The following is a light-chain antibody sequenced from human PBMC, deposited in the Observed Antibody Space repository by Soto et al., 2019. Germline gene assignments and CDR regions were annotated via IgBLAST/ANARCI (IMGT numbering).Light chain of an antibody. CDR3: SSFAGNNNVV. J-gene: IGLJ2*01. Sequence: QSALTQPPSASGSPGQSVTISCTGTSSDVGGYNYVSWYQQHPGKAPKLMISEVSKRPSWVPDRFSGSKSGNTASLTVSGLQAEDEADYYCSSFAGNNNVVFGGGTKVTVL. V-gene: IGLV2-8*01. CDR1: SSDVGGYNY. CDR2: EVS.